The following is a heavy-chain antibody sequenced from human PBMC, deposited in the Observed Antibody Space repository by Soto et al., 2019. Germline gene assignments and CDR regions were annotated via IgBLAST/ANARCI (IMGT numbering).Heavy chain of an antibody. V-gene: IGHV4-59*08. CDR3: AGLVYILTGYPWYFDV. J-gene: IGHJ4*02. CDR1: GGSISSYY. CDR2: IYYSGST. Sequence: PSETLSLTCTVSGGSISSYYWSWIRQPPGKGLEWIGYIYYSGSTNYNPSLKSRVTISVDTSKNQFSLKLSSVTAADTAVYYCAGLVYILTGYPWYFDVWGPGILVTVFS. D-gene: IGHD3-9*01.